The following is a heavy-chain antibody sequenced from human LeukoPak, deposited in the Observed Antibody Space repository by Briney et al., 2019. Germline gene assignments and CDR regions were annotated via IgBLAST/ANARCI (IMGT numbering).Heavy chain of an antibody. CDR3: AKGTSLIDTVMGH. V-gene: IGHV3-23*01. J-gene: IGHJ4*02. Sequence: HAGGSLRLSCAASGFTFSSYAMSWVRQAPGKGLEWVSAISGSGGSTYYADSVKGRFTISRDNSKNTLYLQMNSLRPEDTAVYYCAKGTSLIDTVMGHWGQGTLVTVSS. CDR2: ISGSGGST. CDR1: GFTFSSYA. D-gene: IGHD4-11*01.